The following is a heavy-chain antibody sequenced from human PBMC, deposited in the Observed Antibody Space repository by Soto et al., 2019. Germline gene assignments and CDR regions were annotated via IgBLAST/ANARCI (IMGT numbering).Heavy chain of an antibody. V-gene: IGHV1-69*13. CDR1: GGTFSSYA. CDR2: IIPIFGTA. CDR3: ARSRPPFGVVITYFDY. Sequence: ASVKVSCKASGGTFSSYAISWVRQAPGQGLEWMGGIIPIFGTANYAQKFQGRVTITADESTSTAYMELSSLRSEDTAVYYRARSRPPFGVVITYFDYWGQGTLVTVSS. J-gene: IGHJ4*02. D-gene: IGHD3-3*01.